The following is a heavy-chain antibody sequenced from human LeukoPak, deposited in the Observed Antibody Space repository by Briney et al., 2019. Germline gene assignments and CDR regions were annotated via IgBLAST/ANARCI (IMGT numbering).Heavy chain of an antibody. CDR2: ITPLFGTA. Sequence: SVKVSCKASGGTFSSYAISWVRQAPGQGLEWMGGITPLFGTANYAQNFQGRGTITADESTSTAYMELSSLRSEDTAVYYCVRDGSYYDSTGYYYLYWGQGTLVTVSS. D-gene: IGHD3-22*01. V-gene: IGHV1-69*13. J-gene: IGHJ4*02. CDR1: GGTFSSYA. CDR3: VRDGSYYDSTGYYYLY.